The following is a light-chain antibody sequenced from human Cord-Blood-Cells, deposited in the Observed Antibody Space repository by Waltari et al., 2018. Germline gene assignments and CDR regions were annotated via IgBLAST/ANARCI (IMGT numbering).Light chain of an antibody. V-gene: IGLV2-23*01. Sequence: QSALSQPASVSGSHGPSITLYCPGTSRHVWSSNLVSWYQQHPGKAPKLMIYEGSKRPSGVSNRFSGSKSGNTASLTISGLQAEDEADYYCCSYAGSSTYVFGTGTKVTVL. CDR3: CSYAGSSTYV. J-gene: IGLJ1*01. CDR1: SRHVWSSNL. CDR2: EGS.